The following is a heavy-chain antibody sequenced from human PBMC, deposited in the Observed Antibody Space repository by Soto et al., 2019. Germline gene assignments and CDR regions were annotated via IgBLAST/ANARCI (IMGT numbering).Heavy chain of an antibody. Sequence: PGGSLRLSCAASGFTFSSYGMHWVRQAPGKGLEWVAVISYDGSNKYYADSVKGRFTISRDNSKNTLYLQMNSLRAEDTAVYYCAKVGDDYGGKRGYFDYWGQGTLVTVSS. CDR1: GFTFSSYG. V-gene: IGHV3-30*18. J-gene: IGHJ4*02. D-gene: IGHD4-17*01. CDR3: AKVGDDYGGKRGYFDY. CDR2: ISYDGSNK.